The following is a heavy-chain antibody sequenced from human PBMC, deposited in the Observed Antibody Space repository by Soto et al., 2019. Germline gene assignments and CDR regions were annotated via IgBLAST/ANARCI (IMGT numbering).Heavy chain of an antibody. CDR3: ASHGYYDFWSGYWNYYYYGMDV. J-gene: IGHJ6*02. CDR2: ISSSSSYI. Sequence: EVQLVESGGGLVKPGGSLRLSCAASGFTFSSYSINWVRQAPGKGLEWVSSISSSSSYIYYADSVKGRFTISRDNAKNSLYLQMNSLRAEDTAVYYCASHGYYDFWSGYWNYYYYGMDVWGQGTTVTVSS. D-gene: IGHD3-3*01. CDR1: GFTFSSYS. V-gene: IGHV3-21*01.